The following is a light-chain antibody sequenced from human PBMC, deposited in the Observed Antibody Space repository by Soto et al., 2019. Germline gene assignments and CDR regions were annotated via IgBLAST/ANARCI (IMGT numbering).Light chain of an antibody. V-gene: IGLV2-14*01. J-gene: IGLJ1*01. CDR2: EVS. CDR3: SSYTSSSTLV. Sequence: QSVLPQPASVSWSPGQSITISCTGTSSDVGGYNYVSWYQQHPGKAPKLMIYEVSNRPSGVSNRFSGSKSGNTASLTLSGLQAEDEADYYCSSYTSSSTLVFGTGTKVTVL. CDR1: SSDVGGYNY.